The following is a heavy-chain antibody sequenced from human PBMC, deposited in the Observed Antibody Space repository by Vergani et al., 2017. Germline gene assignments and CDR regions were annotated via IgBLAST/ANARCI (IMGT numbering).Heavy chain of an antibody. CDR2: ISSSSSYI. Sequence: EVQLVESGGGLVKPGGSLRLSCAASGFTFSSYSMNWVRQAPGKGLEWVSSISSSSSYIYYADSVKGRFTISRDNAKNSLYLQMNSLRAEDTAVYYCARDGGVVAATLDYWGQGTLVTVAS. V-gene: IGHV3-21*04. D-gene: IGHD2-15*01. J-gene: IGHJ4*02. CDR3: ARDGGVVAATLDY. CDR1: GFTFSSYS.